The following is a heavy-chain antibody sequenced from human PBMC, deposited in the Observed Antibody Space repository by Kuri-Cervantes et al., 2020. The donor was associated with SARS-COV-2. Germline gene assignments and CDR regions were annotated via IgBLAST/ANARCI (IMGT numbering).Heavy chain of an antibody. CDR3: ARDPDIVVVPAHPYGMDV. CDR1: GGSFSDYY. D-gene: IGHD2-2*01. CDR2: INHSGNT. V-gene: IGHV4-34*01. Sequence: SETLSLTCAVYGGSFSDYYWSWVRQPPGKGLEWIGEINHSGNTNYDPSLKSRVTISIDTSKNQFSLKLSSVTAADTAVYYCARDPDIVVVPAHPYGMDVWGQGTTVTVSS. J-gene: IGHJ6*02.